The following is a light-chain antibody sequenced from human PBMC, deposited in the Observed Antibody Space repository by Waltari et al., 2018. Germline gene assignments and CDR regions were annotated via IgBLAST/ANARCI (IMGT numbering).Light chain of an antibody. CDR3: SSYAGNNNVV. CDR2: EVS. V-gene: IGLV2-8*01. J-gene: IGLJ2*01. Sequence: QSALTQPPSASGSPGQSVTISCTGTSSDVGGYNYVSWDQQHPGKAPKPMIYEVSKRPSGVPDRCAGSKSGNTASLTVSGLRAEDEADYYCSSYAGNNNVVFGGGTKLTVL. CDR1: SSDVGGYNY.